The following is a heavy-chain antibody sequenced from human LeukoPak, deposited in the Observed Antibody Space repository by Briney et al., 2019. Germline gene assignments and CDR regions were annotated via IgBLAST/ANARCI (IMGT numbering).Heavy chain of an antibody. CDR2: INGGGDSA. D-gene: IGHD5-12*01. Sequence: GGSLRLSCAPSGFIFRNHAMSWVRQAPGKGLEWVSIINGGGDSAYSADSMKGRFTISRDSSKNTVYVQVNSLRAEDTAVYYCTRGYVGIAYWGLGTLVTVSS. V-gene: IGHV3-23*01. CDR3: TRGYVGIAY. J-gene: IGHJ4*02. CDR1: GFIFRNHA.